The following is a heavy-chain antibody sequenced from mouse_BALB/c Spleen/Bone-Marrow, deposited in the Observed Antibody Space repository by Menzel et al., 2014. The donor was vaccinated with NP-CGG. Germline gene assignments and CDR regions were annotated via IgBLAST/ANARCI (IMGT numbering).Heavy chain of an antibody. Sequence: VQLQQSGPELVKPGAAVKISCKASGYTFTDYNMHWVKQSHGKSLEWIGYIYPYNGGTGYNQKFKSKATLTVDNSSTTAYMELRSLTSEDSAVYYRARGGSHGGFVYWGQGTLVTVSA. CDR3: ARGGSHGGFVY. V-gene: IGHV1S29*02. J-gene: IGHJ3*01. CDR2: IYPYNGGT. CDR1: GYTFTDYN.